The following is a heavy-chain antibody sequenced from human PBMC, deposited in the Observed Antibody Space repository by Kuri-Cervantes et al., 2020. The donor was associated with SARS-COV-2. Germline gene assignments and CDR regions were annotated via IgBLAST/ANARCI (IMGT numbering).Heavy chain of an antibody. CDR3: ARGDAFDI. Sequence: SETLSLTCAISGDSVSSNSAAWNWIRQSPSRGLEWLGRTYYRSRWYDDYAVSVKSRITINPDTSRNQFSLLLNSVTPEDTAVYYCARGDAFDIWGQGTMVTVSS. CDR1: GDSVSSNSAA. CDR2: TYYRSRWYD. J-gene: IGHJ3*02. V-gene: IGHV6-1*01.